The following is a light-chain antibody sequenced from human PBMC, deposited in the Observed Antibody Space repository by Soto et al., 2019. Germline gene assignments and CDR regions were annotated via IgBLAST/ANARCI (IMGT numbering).Light chain of an antibody. Sequence: DIVMTQSPLSLPVTPGEPASISCRSSQSLLHSNGYNYLDWYLQKPGQSPQLLIYLGSNRSSGVPDRFSGSGSGTDFTLTISSLQPEDFATYYCQQSYSTPFFGQGTRLEIK. CDR2: LGS. V-gene: IGKV2-28*01. J-gene: IGKJ5*01. CDR1: QSLLHSNGYNY. CDR3: QQSYSTPF.